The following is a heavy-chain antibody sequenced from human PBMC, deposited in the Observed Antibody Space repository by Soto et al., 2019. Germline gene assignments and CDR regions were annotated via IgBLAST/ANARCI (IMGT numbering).Heavy chain of an antibody. Sequence: QVQLVQSGAEVKKPGSSVKVSCKASGGTFSSYAISWVRQAPGQGLEWMGGIIPIFGTANYAPKFQARVTIPADESTPTAYMELSSLRPEDTAVYYCARTEPYHLLFGYWGQGTLVTVSS. V-gene: IGHV1-69*01. CDR1: GGTFSSYA. CDR2: IIPIFGTA. D-gene: IGHD2-2*01. J-gene: IGHJ4*02. CDR3: ARTEPYHLLFGY.